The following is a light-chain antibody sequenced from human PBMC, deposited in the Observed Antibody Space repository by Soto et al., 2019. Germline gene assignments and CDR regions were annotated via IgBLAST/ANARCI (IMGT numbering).Light chain of an antibody. J-gene: IGKJ2*01. V-gene: IGKV3-20*01. Sequence: VLTQSPDTLSLSPGERATLSCRASERVSSSYLAWYQQKFGQAPRLLLSATSRRAAGIPDRFSGSGSGTDFTLTINRVEPEDFGVYYCQQFGTAPPKTFGQGTKLEI. CDR3: QQFGTAPPKT. CDR1: ERVSSSY. CDR2: ATS.